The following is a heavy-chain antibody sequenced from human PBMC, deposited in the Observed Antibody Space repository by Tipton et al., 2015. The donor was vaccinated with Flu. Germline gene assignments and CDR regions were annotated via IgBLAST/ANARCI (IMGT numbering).Heavy chain of an antibody. D-gene: IGHD5-24*01. CDR3: ARVHGSTDTYLDS. V-gene: IGHV4-34*01. CDR2: ISHGGTT. CDR1: GGSFSGYY. Sequence: GLVKPSETLSLTCAVYGGSFSGYYWSWIRQPPGQGLEWIGEISHGGTTNYNPSLKSRVTLSVDTSKNQFSLKLTSVTAADTALYYCARVHGSTDTYLDSWGQQTVVTVSS. J-gene: IGHJ4*01.